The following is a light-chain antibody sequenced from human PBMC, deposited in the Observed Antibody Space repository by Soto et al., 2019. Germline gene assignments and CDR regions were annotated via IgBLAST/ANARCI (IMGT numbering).Light chain of an antibody. J-gene: IGKJ1*01. V-gene: IGKV3-20*01. CDR2: AAS. Sequence: EVVLTQSPGTVSLTTGESATLSCRASQSVTSNSLAWYQQKPGQAPRLLIYAASSRATGIPDRFSGSGSGTDFTLSISRLEPEDFAVYYCQQYGSLVTWTFGQGTKVEMK. CDR1: QSVTSNS. CDR3: QQYGSLVTWT.